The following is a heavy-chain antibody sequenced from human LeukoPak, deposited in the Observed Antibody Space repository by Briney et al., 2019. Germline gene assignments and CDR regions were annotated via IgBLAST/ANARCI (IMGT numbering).Heavy chain of an antibody. V-gene: IGHV3-66*01. Sequence: GGSLRLSCAASGFTVSSNYMSWVRQAPGKGLEWVSVIYSGGSTYYADSVKGRFTISRDNSKNTLYLQMNSLRAEDTAVYYCARDSNDYYYDSSGYRYYYYYMDVWGKGTTVTISS. D-gene: IGHD3-22*01. J-gene: IGHJ6*03. CDR2: IYSGGST. CDR1: GFTVSSNY. CDR3: ARDSNDYYYDSSGYRYYYYYMDV.